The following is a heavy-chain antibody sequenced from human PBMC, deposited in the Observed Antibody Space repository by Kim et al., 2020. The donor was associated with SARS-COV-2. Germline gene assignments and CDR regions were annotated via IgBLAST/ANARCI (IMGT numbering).Heavy chain of an antibody. V-gene: IGHV1-69*13. CDR3: ARAPGYYYDSSGYFRYFDL. D-gene: IGHD3-22*01. CDR2: IIPIFGTA. CDR1: GGTFSSYA. J-gene: IGHJ2*01. Sequence: SVKVSCKASGGTFSSYAISWVRQAPGQGLEWMGGIIPIFGTANYAQKFQGRVTITADESTSTAYMELSSLRSEDTAVYYCARAPGYYYDSSGYFRYFDLWGRGTLVTVSS.